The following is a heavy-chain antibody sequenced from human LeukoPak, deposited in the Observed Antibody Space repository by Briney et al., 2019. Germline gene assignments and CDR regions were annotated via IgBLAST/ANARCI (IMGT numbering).Heavy chain of an antibody. Sequence: PSETLSLTCAVYGGSFSGYYWSWIRQPPGKGLEWIGEINHSGSTNYNPSLKSRVTISVDTSKNQFSLKLSSVTAADTAVYYCARRKLLWFGEGYYMDVWGKGTTVTISS. V-gene: IGHV4-34*01. CDR2: INHSGST. CDR3: ARRKLLWFGEGYYMDV. CDR1: GGSFSGYY. D-gene: IGHD3-10*01. J-gene: IGHJ6*03.